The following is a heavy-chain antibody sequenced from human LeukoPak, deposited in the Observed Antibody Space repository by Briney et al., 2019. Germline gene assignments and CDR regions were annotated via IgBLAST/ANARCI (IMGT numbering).Heavy chain of an antibody. CDR1: GFTFSSCG. D-gene: IGHD3-22*01. CDR2: ISDSGGST. J-gene: IGHJ4*02. CDR3: AKHHYESSGYFYFDY. V-gene: IGHV3-23*01. Sequence: GGSLRLSCAASGFTFSSCGMSWVRQAPGKGLEWVSTISDSGGSTYYADSVKGRFTISRDNSKNTVYLQMNSLRAEGTAVYYCAKHHYESSGYFYFDYWGQGTLVTVSS.